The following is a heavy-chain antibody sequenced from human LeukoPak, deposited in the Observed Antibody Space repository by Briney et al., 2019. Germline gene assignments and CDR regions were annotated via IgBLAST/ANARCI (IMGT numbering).Heavy chain of an antibody. Sequence: SETLSLTCGVSGGSITNTNYWTWVRQPPGKALEWIGEVNLQGSTNYNPSLMGRVAISVDTSENHISLQLTSVTAADTAVCYCAREGGPYRPLDYSGQGTLVTVSS. CDR3: AREGGPYRPLDY. CDR1: GGSITNTNY. J-gene: IGHJ4*02. V-gene: IGHV4-4*02. CDR2: VNLQGST.